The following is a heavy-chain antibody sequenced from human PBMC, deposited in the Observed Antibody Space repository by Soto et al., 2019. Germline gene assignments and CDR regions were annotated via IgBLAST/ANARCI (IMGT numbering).Heavy chain of an antibody. D-gene: IGHD6-19*01. J-gene: IGHJ4*02. Sequence: ASVKVSCKVSGYTLTELSMHWVRQAPGKGLEWMGGFDPEDGETIYAQKFQGRVTMTEDTSTDTAYMELSSLRSEDTAVYYCATVPRGYSSGWFVFDYWGQGTLVPVSS. CDR2: FDPEDGET. CDR3: ATVPRGYSSGWFVFDY. V-gene: IGHV1-24*01. CDR1: GYTLTELS.